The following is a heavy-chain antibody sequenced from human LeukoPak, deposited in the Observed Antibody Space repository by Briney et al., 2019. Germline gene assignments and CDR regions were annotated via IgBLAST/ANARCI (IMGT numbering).Heavy chain of an antibody. Sequence: SETLSLTCAVYGESFSGHYWTWIRQPPGKGLEWIGESTHSGSTNYNPSLKSRVTISVDTSKNQFSLKLTSVTAADTAVYHCARGRTGAAALDLWGPGTLVTVSS. CDR2: STHSGST. J-gene: IGHJ5*02. D-gene: IGHD2-2*01. CDR3: ARGRTGAAALDL. V-gene: IGHV4-34*01. CDR1: GESFSGHY.